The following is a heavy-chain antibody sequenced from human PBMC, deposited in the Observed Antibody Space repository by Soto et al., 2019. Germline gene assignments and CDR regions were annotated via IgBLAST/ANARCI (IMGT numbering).Heavy chain of an antibody. CDR1: GFTFSSYA. CDR3: AKFFVETGGSSGWPWSFHF. J-gene: IGHJ4*02. CDR2: ISVTGGTT. V-gene: IGHV3-23*01. D-gene: IGHD6-25*01. Sequence: EVQLLESGGGLVQPGGSLRLSCAASGFTFSSYAMSWVRQAPGKGLDWVSVISVTGGTTYYADSVKGRFTISRDNSRNTLHLQMNSLRAEDTAIYYCAKFFVETGGSSGWPWSFHFWGQGTLVTVSS.